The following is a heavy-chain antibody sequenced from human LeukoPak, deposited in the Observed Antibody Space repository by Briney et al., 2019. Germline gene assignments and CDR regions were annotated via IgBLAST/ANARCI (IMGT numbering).Heavy chain of an antibody. Sequence: GGSLRLSCAASGFTFSSYEVNWVRQAPGKGLEWVSYISSSGSTIYYADSVKGRFTISRDNAKNSLYLQMNSLRAEDTAVYYCARLVVAATRPSNWFDPWGQGTLVTVSS. CDR2: ISSSGSTI. D-gene: IGHD2-15*01. V-gene: IGHV3-48*03. CDR1: GFTFSSYE. J-gene: IGHJ5*02. CDR3: ARLVVAATRPSNWFDP.